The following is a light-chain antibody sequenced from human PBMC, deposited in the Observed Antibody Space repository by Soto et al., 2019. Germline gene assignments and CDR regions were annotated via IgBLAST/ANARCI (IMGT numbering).Light chain of an antibody. CDR3: CSYAGSYTFV. J-gene: IGLJ1*01. CDR1: ASDVGGYSY. CDR2: DVS. Sequence: QSVLTQPRSVSGSPGQSVTISCTGTASDVGGYSYVSWYQQHPGKVPKLIIYDVSKWPSGVPDRFSGSKSGNTAYLTISGFQAEDEGDYSCCSYAGSYTFVFGTGTKVT. V-gene: IGLV2-11*01.